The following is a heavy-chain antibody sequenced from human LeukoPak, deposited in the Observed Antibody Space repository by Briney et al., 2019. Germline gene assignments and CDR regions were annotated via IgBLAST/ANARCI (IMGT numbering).Heavy chain of an antibody. D-gene: IGHD3-9*01. J-gene: IGHJ4*02. V-gene: IGHV4-39*07. CDR2: IYYSGST. CDR1: GGSISSSSYY. Sequence: PSETLSLTCTVSGGSISSSSYYWGWIRQPPGKGLEWIGRIYYSGSTYYNPSLKSRVTISVDTSKNQFSLKLSSVTAADTAVYYCARDLPYYDILTGYIRANYFDYWGQGTLVTVSS. CDR3: ARDLPYYDILTGYIRANYFDY.